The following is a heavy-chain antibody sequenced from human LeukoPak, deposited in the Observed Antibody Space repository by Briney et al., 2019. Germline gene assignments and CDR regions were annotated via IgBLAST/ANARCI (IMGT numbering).Heavy chain of an antibody. CDR1: GFTFNXYG. CDR2: IRYDGSQK. J-gene: IGHJ4*02. D-gene: IGHD2-2*02. Sequence: XCAAXGFTFNXYGMYWVRQAPGKGLEGVTFIRYDGSQKNYADSVKGGFTISRDNSKNALQLQMNSLRAEDRAVYDCAKDGCSITNCYKGGIDYWAQGTLVTVSS. CDR3: AKDGCSITNCYKGGIDY. V-gene: IGHV3-30*02.